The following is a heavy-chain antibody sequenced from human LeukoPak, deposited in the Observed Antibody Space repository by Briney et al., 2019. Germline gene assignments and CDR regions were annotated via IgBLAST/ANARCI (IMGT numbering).Heavy chain of an antibody. D-gene: IGHD4-17*01. J-gene: IGHJ4*02. CDR3: ARSSPTTVTVFDY. Sequence: PGGSLRLSCAASGFTFSSYWMHWVRQAPGKGLVWVSRINSDGSSTSYADSVKGRFTISRDNAKNTLYLQMNSLRAEDTAVYYCARSSPTTVTVFDYWGQGTLVTVSS. V-gene: IGHV3-74*01. CDR1: GFTFSSYW. CDR2: INSDGSST.